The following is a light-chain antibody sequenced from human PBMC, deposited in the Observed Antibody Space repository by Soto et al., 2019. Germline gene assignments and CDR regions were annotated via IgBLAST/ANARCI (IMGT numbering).Light chain of an antibody. CDR1: QSISSW. CDR2: DAS. J-gene: IGKJ1*01. CDR3: LQDINYPWT. Sequence: DIQMTQSPSTLSASLGDRVTITCRASQSISSWLAWYQQKPGKAPKFLIYDASNLESGVPSRFSGSGSGTDFTLAISSLQPEDSATYYCLQDINYPWTFGQGTKVDI. V-gene: IGKV1-5*01.